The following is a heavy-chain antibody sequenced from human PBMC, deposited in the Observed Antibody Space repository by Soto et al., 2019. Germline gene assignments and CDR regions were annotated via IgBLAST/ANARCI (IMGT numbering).Heavy chain of an antibody. V-gene: IGHV3-7*01. CDR1: GFHFSAYW. D-gene: IGHD6-19*01. CDR2: IKEDGSDK. CDR3: VGVSLAGS. J-gene: IGHJ4*02. Sequence: EVQLVDSGGGLVQPGGSLRLSCVASGFHFSAYWMSWVRQAPGKGLQWVANIKEDGSDKYYVDSVKGRFTISRDNAKNTLYLKMNSLRAEDTAVYYCVGVSLAGSWGQGTLVTVSS.